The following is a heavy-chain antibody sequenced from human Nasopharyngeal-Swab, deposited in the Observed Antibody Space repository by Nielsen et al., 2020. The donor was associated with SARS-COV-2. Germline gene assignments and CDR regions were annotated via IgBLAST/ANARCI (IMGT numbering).Heavy chain of an antibody. CDR2: IYYSGST. J-gene: IGHJ4*02. Sequence: WIRQPPGKGLEWIGYIYYSGSTNYNPSLESRVTISVDTSKNQLSLKLSSVTAADTAVYYCASFDILTGYGAYWGQGTLVTVSS. CDR3: ASFDILTGYGAY. V-gene: IGHV4-59*01. D-gene: IGHD3-9*01.